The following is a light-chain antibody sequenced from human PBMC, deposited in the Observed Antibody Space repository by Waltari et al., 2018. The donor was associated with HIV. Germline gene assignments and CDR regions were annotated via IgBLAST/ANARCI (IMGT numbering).Light chain of an antibody. CDR1: STDSRFYQY. CDR2: DIN. J-gene: IGLJ2*01. V-gene: IGLV2-14*03. CDR3: ASNRLDYTLI. Sequence: QSALTQPASVSGFLGQSINISCTGISTDSRFYQYVSWYQQHPSKIPRLIIFDINNRPSGVSDHFSGSRSGNSASLTFSGLQSGDEAHYYCASNRLDYTLIFGGGTKLTVL.